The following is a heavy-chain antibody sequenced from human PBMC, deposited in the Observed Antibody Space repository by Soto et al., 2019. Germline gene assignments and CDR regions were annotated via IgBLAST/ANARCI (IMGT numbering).Heavy chain of an antibody. CDR3: AKSTEGLGSSWYYGYYYYMDV. CDR1: GFTFSSYA. V-gene: IGHV3-23*01. CDR2: ISGSGGST. Sequence: GESLKISCAASGFTFSSYAMSWVRQAPGKGLEWVSAISGSGGSTYYADSVKGRFTISRDNSKNTLYLQMNSLRAEDTAVYYCAKSTEGLGSSWYYGYYYYMDVWGKGTTVTVSS. J-gene: IGHJ6*03. D-gene: IGHD6-13*01.